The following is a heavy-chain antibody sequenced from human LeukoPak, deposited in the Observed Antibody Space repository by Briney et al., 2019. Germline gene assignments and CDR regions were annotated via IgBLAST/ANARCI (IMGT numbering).Heavy chain of an antibody. V-gene: IGHV4-34*01. J-gene: IGHJ5*02. CDR3: ARGPPLGYSGRYRGPWFDP. CDR1: GGSFSGYY. Sequence: SETLSLTCAVYGGSFSGYYWSWIRQPPGKGLEWIGEINHSGSTNYNPSLKSRVTISVDTSKNQFSLKLSSVTAADTAVYYCARGPPLGYSGRYRGPWFDPWGQGTLVTVSS. D-gene: IGHD1-26*01. CDR2: INHSGST.